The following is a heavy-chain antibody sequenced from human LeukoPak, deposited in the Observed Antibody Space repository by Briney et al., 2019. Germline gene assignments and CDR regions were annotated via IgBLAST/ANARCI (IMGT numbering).Heavy chain of an antibody. CDR3: ARVSSGLFDY. D-gene: IGHD3-22*01. J-gene: IGHJ4*02. Sequence: SETLSLTCTVSGGSISSGGYYWSWIRQPPGKGLEWIGYIYHSGSTYYNPSLKSRVTISVDRSKNQFSLKLSSVTAADTAVYYCARVSSGLFDYWGQGTLVTVAS. CDR1: GGSISSGGYY. V-gene: IGHV4-30-2*01. CDR2: IYHSGST.